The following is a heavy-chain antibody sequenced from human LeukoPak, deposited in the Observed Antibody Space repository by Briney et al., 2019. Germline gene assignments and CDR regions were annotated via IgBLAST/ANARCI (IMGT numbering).Heavy chain of an antibody. Sequence: GGSLRLSCAVSGFTFRSYWMHWVRQAPRKGLVWVSRIKSDGSTNYADSVKGRFTISRDNAKNTLSLQMNSLRAEDTGVYYCTRAPSEIGGYYPEYYRHWGQGTLVTVSS. CDR2: IKSDGST. CDR3: TRAPSEIGGYYPEYYRH. V-gene: IGHV3-74*01. D-gene: IGHD3-22*01. J-gene: IGHJ1*01. CDR1: GFTFRSYW.